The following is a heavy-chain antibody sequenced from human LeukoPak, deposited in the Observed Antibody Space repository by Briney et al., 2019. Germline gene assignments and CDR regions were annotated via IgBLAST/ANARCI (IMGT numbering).Heavy chain of an antibody. D-gene: IGHD2-2*01. CDR2: INPNSGGT. CDR1: GYSFTVYY. CDR3: ARDQRGMAVVVPAAIVLTAHCFFQFDY. Sequence: ASVKVSCTASGYSFTVYYVHWVRQATGQGLEWMGWINPNSGGTNSAQKFPGRVTMTRDTSINTVYMELSRLTSDDTAVYYCARDQRGMAVVVPAAIVLTAHCFFQFDYWGQGTLVTVSS. V-gene: IGHV1-2*02. J-gene: IGHJ4*02.